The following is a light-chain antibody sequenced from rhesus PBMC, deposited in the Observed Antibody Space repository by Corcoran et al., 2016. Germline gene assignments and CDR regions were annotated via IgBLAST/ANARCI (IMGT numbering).Light chain of an antibody. Sequence: VVTQSPATLSLSPGERATISCRASQSVGSNLAWHQQHPGQAPRRLIYGASSRATGIPERVRGSGSGTDVTLTISSLEPADIGVYYCQQSSNFWTFGQGTKVEIK. CDR2: GAS. CDR1: QSVGSN. J-gene: IGKJ1*01. V-gene: IGKV3-24*04. CDR3: QQSSNFWT.